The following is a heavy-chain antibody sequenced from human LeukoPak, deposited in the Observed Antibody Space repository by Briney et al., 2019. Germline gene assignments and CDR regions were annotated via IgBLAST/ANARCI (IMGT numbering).Heavy chain of an antibody. V-gene: IGHV4-34*01. Sequence: PSETLSLTCAVYGGSFSGYYWSWIRQPPGKGLEWIGVINHSGSTNYNPSLKSRVTISVDTSKNQFSLKLSSVTAADTAVYYCARPRGYSYGFPFDYWGQGTLVTVSS. D-gene: IGHD5-18*01. CDR3: ARPRGYSYGFPFDY. CDR2: INHSGST. CDR1: GGSFSGYY. J-gene: IGHJ4*02.